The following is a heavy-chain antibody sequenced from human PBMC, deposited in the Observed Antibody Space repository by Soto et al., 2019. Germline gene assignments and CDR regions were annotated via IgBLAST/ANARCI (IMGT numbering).Heavy chain of an antibody. V-gene: IGHV3-7*01. CDR1: GFTFSSYW. CDR2: IKQDGSEK. J-gene: IGHJ5*02. Sequence: GGSLRLSCAASGFTFSSYWMNWVRQAPGKGLEWVANIKQDGSEKYYVDSVKGRFTISRDNAKNSLYLQMNSLRTEDTAVFYCSRDIYCSSTSCYSPNWFDPWGQGTLVTVSS. D-gene: IGHD2-2*01. CDR3: SRDIYCSSTSCYSPNWFDP.